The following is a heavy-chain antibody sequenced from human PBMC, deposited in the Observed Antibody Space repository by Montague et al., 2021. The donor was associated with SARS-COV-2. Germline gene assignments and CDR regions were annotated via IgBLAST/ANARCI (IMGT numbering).Heavy chain of an antibody. V-gene: IGHV4-31*03. CDR1: GGSISSGGHY. D-gene: IGHD2-21*02. CDR2: TYYSGST. CDR3: ARVHIVVVTAMRYFDL. J-gene: IGHJ2*01. Sequence: TLSLTCTVSGGSISSGGHYWSWIRQHPGKGLEWIGYTYYSGSTYYXXXLKSRVTISVDTSKNQFSLKLSSVTAADTAVYYCARVHIVVVTAMRYFDLWGRGTLVTASS.